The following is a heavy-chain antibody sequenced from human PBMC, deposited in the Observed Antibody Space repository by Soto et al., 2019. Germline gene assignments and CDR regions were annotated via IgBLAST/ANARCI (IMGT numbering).Heavy chain of an antibody. J-gene: IGHJ4*02. CDR3: ARDHCSSTSCYTAVDY. V-gene: IGHV1-18*04. CDR1: GYTFTSYG. CDR2: ISAYNGNT. Sequence: GASVKVSCKASGYTFTSYGISWVRQAPGQGLEWMGWISAYNGNTNYAQKLQGRVTMTTDTSTSTAYMELRSLRSDDTAVYHCARDHCSSTSCYTAVDYWGQGTLVTVSS. D-gene: IGHD2-2*02.